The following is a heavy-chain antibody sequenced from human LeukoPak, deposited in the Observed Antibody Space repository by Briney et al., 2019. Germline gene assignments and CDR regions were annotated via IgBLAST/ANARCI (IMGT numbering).Heavy chain of an antibody. D-gene: IGHD6-19*01. CDR3: AKDQSSGWYVRYYFDY. V-gene: IGHV3-30*18. J-gene: IGHJ4*02. CDR1: GVTLSSYA. Sequence: PGGSLRLSCAASGVTLSSYAMSWARQAPGKGLEWVAVISYDGSNKYYADSVKGRFTISRDNSKNTLYLQMNSLRAEDTAVYYCAKDQSSGWYVRYYFDYWGQGTLVTVSS. CDR2: ISYDGSNK.